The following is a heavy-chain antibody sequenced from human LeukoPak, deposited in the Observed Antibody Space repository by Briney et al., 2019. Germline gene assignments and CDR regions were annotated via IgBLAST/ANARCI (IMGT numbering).Heavy chain of an antibody. V-gene: IGHV4-59*08. CDR3: ARHGSYYGSAPHYYFDY. D-gene: IGHD3-10*01. J-gene: IGHJ4*02. CDR2: IYYSGST. CDR1: GGSISSYY. Sequence: SETLTLTCTVSGGSISSYYWSWIRQPPGKGLEWIGYIYYSGSTNYNPSLKSRVTISVDTSKNQFSLKLSSVTAADTAVYYCARHGSYYGSAPHYYFDYRGQGTLVTVSS.